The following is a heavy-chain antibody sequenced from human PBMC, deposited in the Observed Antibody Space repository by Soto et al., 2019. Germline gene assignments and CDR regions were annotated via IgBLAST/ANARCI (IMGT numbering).Heavy chain of an antibody. V-gene: IGHV4-61*08. Sequence: SETLSLTCTVSGDSVTSGGYYWSWIRQPPRKGLEWIGYNYYSGSTDYNPSLKSRVTISADTSKNQLSLKLNSVTAADTAIYYCARVDVRVSARRYFDYWGQGALVTVSS. CDR3: ARVDVRVSARRYFDY. CDR1: GDSVTSGGYY. J-gene: IGHJ4*02. CDR2: NYYSGST. D-gene: IGHD6-6*01.